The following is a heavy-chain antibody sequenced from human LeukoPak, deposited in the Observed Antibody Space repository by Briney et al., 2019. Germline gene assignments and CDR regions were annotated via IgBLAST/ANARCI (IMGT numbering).Heavy chain of an antibody. V-gene: IGHV3-23*01. Sequence: GGSLRLSCVASGFTFSAYAVGWVRRAPGMGLERVSSISVSGSQTDYADSVKGRFTISRDNSKNTFYLQMNSLRAEDTAVYYCGKGTPPPVYWGPGTLVTVSS. CDR1: GFTFSAYA. J-gene: IGHJ4*02. CDR3: GKGTPPPVY. CDR2: ISVSGSQT. D-gene: IGHD1-14*01.